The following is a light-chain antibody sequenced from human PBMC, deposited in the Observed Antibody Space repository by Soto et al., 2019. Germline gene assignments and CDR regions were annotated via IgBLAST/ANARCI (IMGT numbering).Light chain of an antibody. Sequence: EIVLTQSPGTLSLSPGERATLSCRASQSVSSSYLAWYQQRPGQAPRLLIYHASRRATGIPDRFRGSGSGTDCTLTISRLEPEDFAVYSCQQYGSSPPTFGQGTKVDI. J-gene: IGKJ1*01. CDR2: HAS. V-gene: IGKV3-20*01. CDR1: QSVSSSY. CDR3: QQYGSSPPT.